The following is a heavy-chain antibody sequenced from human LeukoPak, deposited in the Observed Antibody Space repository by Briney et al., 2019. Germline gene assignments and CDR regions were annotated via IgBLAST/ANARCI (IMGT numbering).Heavy chain of an antibody. D-gene: IGHD6-13*01. CDR3: ARVAAAGFHHNWFDP. CDR2: ISAYNGNT. Sequence: ASVKVSCKASGYTFTSCGISWVRQAPGQGLEWMGWISAYNGNTNYAQKLQGRVTMTTDTSTSTAYMELRSLRSDDTAVYYCARVAAAGFHHNWFDPWGQGTLVTVSS. J-gene: IGHJ5*02. CDR1: GYTFTSCG. V-gene: IGHV1-18*01.